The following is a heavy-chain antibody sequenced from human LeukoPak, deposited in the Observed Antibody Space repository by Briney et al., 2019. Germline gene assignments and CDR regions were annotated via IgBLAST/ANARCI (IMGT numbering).Heavy chain of an antibody. Sequence: PSETLSLTCTVSGGSISSSSYYWGWIRQPPGKGLEWIGSIYYSGSTYYNPSLKSRVTISVDTSKNQFSLKLSSVTAADTAVYYCARDNRAAAGTNFDYWGQGTLVTVSS. CDR1: GGSISSSSYY. CDR3: ARDNRAAAGTNFDY. V-gene: IGHV4-39*01. J-gene: IGHJ4*02. D-gene: IGHD6-13*01. CDR2: IYYSGST.